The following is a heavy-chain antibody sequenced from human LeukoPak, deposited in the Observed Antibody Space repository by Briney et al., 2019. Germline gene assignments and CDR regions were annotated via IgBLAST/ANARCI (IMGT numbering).Heavy chain of an antibody. CDR1: GFTFSSYN. V-gene: IGHV3-23*01. CDR3: AKPTRGSGSFLIDF. J-gene: IGHJ4*02. CDR2: ITSRGEST. Sequence: PGGSLRLSCAASGFTFSSYNMNWVRQAPGKGLEWVSSITSRGESTWYVDSVKGRFTITRDNSKNTLYLQMNSLRAEDTAVYYCAKPTRGSGSFLIDFWGQGTLVTVSS. D-gene: IGHD1-26*01.